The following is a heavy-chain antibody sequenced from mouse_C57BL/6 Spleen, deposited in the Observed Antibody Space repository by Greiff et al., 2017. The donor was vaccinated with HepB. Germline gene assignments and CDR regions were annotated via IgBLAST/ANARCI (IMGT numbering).Heavy chain of an antibody. Sequence: EVHLVESGEGLVKPGGSLKLSCAASGFTFSSYAMSWVRQTPEKRLEWVAYISSGGDYIYYADTVKGRFTISGDNARNTLYLQMSSLKSEDTAMYYCTREGGYYVHYYFDYWGQGTTLTVSS. CDR3: TREGGYYVHYYFDY. CDR2: ISSGGDYI. D-gene: IGHD2-3*01. J-gene: IGHJ2*01. CDR1: GFTFSSYA. V-gene: IGHV5-9-1*02.